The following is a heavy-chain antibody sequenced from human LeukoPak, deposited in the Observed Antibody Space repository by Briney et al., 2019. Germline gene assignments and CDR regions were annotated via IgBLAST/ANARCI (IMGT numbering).Heavy chain of an antibody. J-gene: IGHJ4*02. V-gene: IGHV3-23*01. CDR3: AEDPLAGIAAAGTEISFDY. CDR1: GFTFSSYA. D-gene: IGHD6-13*01. CDR2: ISGSGGST. Sequence: GGSLRLSCAASGFTFSSYAMSWVRQAPGKGLEWVSAISGSGGSTYYADSVKGRFTISRDNSKNTLYLQMNSLRAEDTAVYYCAEDPLAGIAAAGTEISFDYWGQGTLVTVSS.